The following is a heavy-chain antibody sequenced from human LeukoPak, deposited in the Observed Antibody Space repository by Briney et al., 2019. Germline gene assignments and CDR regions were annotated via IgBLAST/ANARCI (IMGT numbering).Heavy chain of an antibody. D-gene: IGHD6-19*01. CDR1: GYTFTSHD. CDR3: ARDSTWLSPTSY. Sequence: GASVKVSCKASGYTFTSHDINWVRQATGQGLEWMGWINPNSGGTNYAQKFQGRVTMTRDTSISTAYMELSRLRSDDTAVYYCARDSTWLSPTSYWGQGTLVTVSS. V-gene: IGHV1-2*02. J-gene: IGHJ4*02. CDR2: INPNSGGT.